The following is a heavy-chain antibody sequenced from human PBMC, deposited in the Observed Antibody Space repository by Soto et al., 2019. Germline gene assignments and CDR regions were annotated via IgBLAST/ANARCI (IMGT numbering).Heavy chain of an antibody. J-gene: IGHJ4*02. D-gene: IGHD6-6*01. V-gene: IGHV4-34*01. CDR3: ARAPKVSGSAQTRPDF. CDR1: SGSLSGYY. CDR2: ISPSGTT. Sequence: KPSETLSLTCSLYSGSLSGYYWSWIRQPPGKGLEWIGEISPSGTTNYSPPLKSRVSISVDTSKNQFSLNLTSLTAADTAVYYCARAPKVSGSAQTRPDFWGQGSLVTVSS.